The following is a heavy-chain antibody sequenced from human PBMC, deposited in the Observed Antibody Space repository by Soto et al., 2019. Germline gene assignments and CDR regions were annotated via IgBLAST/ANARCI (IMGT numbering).Heavy chain of an antibody. Sequence: GGSLRLSCAASGFTFSSYAMSWVRQAPGKGLEWVSCIGGNGAATYYADSVKGRFTISRDNSKNTLFVQMNSLRAEDTAVYYCAKRNSLSYGPFDYWGQGAMGTVSS. D-gene: IGHD3-10*01. CDR2: IGGNGAAT. J-gene: IGHJ4*02. V-gene: IGHV3-23*01. CDR1: GFTFSSYA. CDR3: AKRNSLSYGPFDY.